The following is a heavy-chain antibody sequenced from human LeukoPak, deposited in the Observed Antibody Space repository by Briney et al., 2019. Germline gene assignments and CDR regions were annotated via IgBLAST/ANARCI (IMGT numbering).Heavy chain of an antibody. CDR3: ARDGPAQMVDFDY. V-gene: IGHV1-2*02. J-gene: IGHJ4*02. CDR1: GYTFTGSGWY. D-gene: IGHD3-10*01. CDR2: LHPNNGAT. Sequence: ASVKVSCKASGYTFTGSGWYLYWLRQAPGQGLECVGWLHPNNGATGYAQKFQGRVAMTTDTSISTAYMELSRLRPDATAIYYCARDGPAQMVDFDYWGQGTLVTVSS.